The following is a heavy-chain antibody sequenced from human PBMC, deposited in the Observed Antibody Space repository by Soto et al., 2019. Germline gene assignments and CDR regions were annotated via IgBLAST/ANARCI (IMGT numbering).Heavy chain of an antibody. CDR1: GGSISSSSYY. CDR2: IYYSGST. CDR3: ARQGLLWCGECSDY. Sequence: PSETLSLTCTVPGGSISSSSYYWGWIRQPPGKGLEGIGSIYYSGSTYYNPSLKSRVTISVDTSKNQCYLKLSSVTAADTAVYYGARQGLLWCGECSDYWGQGTLVTVSS. J-gene: IGHJ4*02. D-gene: IGHD3-10*01. V-gene: IGHV4-39*01.